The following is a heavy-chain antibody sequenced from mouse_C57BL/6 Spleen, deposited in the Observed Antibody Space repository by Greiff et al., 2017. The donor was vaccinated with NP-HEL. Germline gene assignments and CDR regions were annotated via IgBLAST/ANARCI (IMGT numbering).Heavy chain of an antibody. CDR2: IWSGGST. V-gene: IGHV2-2*01. J-gene: IGHJ1*03. D-gene: IGHD2-4*01. Sequence: QVQLQQSGPGLVQPSQSLSITCTVSGFSLTSYGVHWVRQSPGKGLEWLGVIWSGGSTDYNAAFISRLSISKDNSKSQVFFKMNSLQADDTAIYYCASIYYDYDEDWYFDVWGTGTTVTVSS. CDR1: GFSLTSYG. CDR3: ASIYYDYDEDWYFDV.